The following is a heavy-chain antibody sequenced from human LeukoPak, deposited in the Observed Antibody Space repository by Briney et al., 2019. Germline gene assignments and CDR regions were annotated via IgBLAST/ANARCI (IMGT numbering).Heavy chain of an antibody. V-gene: IGHV3-74*01. CDR1: GFTFSSYW. CDR3: ARDTYYYDSSGYYLFDY. CDR2: INSDGSST. D-gene: IGHD3-22*01. J-gene: IGHJ4*02. Sequence: GGSLRLSCAASGFTFSSYWMHWVRQAPGKGLVWVSRINSDGSSTSYADSVKGRFTISRDNAQNTLYLQMNSLRGEDTAVYYCARDTYYYDSSGYYLFDYWGQGTLVTVSS.